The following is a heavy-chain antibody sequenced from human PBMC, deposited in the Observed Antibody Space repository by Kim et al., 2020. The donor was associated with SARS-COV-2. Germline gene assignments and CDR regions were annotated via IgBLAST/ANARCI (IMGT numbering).Heavy chain of an antibody. J-gene: IGHJ6*02. CDR1: GFTVSSNY. CDR3: ARPPNGGPYGGGMDV. V-gene: IGHV3-53*01. CDR2: IYSGGST. D-gene: IGHD3-16*01. Sequence: GGSLRLSCAASGFTVSSNYMSWVRQAPGKGLEWVSVIYSGGSTYYADSVKGRFTISRDNSKNTLYLQMNSLRAEDTAVYYCARPPNGGPYGGGMDVWGQGTTVTVSS.